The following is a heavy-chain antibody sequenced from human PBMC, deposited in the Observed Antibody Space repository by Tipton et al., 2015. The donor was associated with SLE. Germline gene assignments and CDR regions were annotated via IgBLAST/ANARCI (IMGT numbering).Heavy chain of an antibody. CDR3: ARDAVRIAGTYYYYMDV. D-gene: IGHD6-13*01. CDR1: GFTFSSYA. V-gene: IGHV3-30-3*01. Sequence: SLRLSCAASGFTFSSYAMHWVRQAPGKGLEWVAVISYDGSNKYYADSVKGRFTISRDNSKNTLYLQMNSLRAEDTAVYYCARDAVRIAGTYYYYMDVWGKGTTVTVSS. J-gene: IGHJ6*03. CDR2: ISYDGSNK.